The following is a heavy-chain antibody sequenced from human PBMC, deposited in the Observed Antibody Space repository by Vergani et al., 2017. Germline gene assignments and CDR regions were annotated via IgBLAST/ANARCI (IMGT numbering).Heavy chain of an antibody. V-gene: IGHV5-51*01. D-gene: IGHD3-10*01. Sequence: EVQLVQSGAEVKKPGESLRISCKGSGYSFTSYWIGWVRQMPGKGLEWMGIIYPGDSDTRYSPSFQGQVTISADKSISTAYLQWSSLKASDTAMYYCARHPTEGSGSYYTTKYYYYYNGMDVWGQGTTVTVSS. CDR3: ARHPTEGSGSYYTTKYYYYYNGMDV. J-gene: IGHJ6*02. CDR2: IYPGDSDT. CDR1: GYSFTSYW.